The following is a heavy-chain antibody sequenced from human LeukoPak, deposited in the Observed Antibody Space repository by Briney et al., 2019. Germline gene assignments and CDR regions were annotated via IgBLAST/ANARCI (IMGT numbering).Heavy chain of an antibody. V-gene: IGHV4-30-2*01. CDR2: IYHSGST. CDR1: GGSISSGGYW. D-gene: IGHD6-13*01. Sequence: SQTLSPTCAVAGGSISSGGYWWSWLRHPPGKGLEWIGYIYHSGSTYYNPSLKSRVTTSVDRSKNQFSLKLSSVTAADTTVYYCARGIAAAPRYYYSGVDDCGQGSTVTVSS. CDR3: ARGIAAAPRYYYSGVDD. J-gene: IGHJ6*01.